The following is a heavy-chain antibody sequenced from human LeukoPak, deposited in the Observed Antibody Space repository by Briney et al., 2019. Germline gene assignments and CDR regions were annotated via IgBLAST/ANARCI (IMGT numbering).Heavy chain of an antibody. CDR1: GYTFSSYG. D-gene: IGHD6-19*01. Sequence: ASAKVSCKASGYTFSSYGVTWVRQAPGQGLEWMGWISAYNGNTNYAQKLQDRVTLTTDTSTNTAYMELRSLRSDDTAAYCCARALYSSGWYDYWGQGTLVTVSS. CDR2: ISAYNGNT. J-gene: IGHJ4*02. V-gene: IGHV1-18*01. CDR3: ARALYSSGWYDY.